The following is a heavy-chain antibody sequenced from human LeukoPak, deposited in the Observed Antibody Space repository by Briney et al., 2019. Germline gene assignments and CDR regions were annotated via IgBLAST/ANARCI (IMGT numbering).Heavy chain of an antibody. CDR2: INPNSGGT. D-gene: IGHD3-22*01. Sequence: GASVKVSCKASGYTFTGCYIHWVRQAPGQGLEWVGWINPNSGGTNYAQKFQGRVTMTRDTSISTAYMELTRLRSDDTAVYYCARDRDYYDSSGYYPLDYWGQGSLVTVSS. CDR1: GYTFTGCY. J-gene: IGHJ4*02. V-gene: IGHV1-2*02. CDR3: ARDRDYYDSSGYYPLDY.